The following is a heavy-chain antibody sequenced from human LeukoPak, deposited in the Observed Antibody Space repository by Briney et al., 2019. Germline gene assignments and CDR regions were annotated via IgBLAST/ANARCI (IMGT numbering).Heavy chain of an antibody. CDR2: ISSTGNTI. Sequence: PGGSLRFSCAASGFTFSDYYINWIRQAPGKGLEWVSYISSTGNTIYYADSVKGRFTISRDNAKNSLYLQMNSLRAEDTAVYYCATSRSFDHWGQGTLVTVSS. V-gene: IGHV3-11*04. CDR1: GFTFSDYY. J-gene: IGHJ4*02. CDR3: ATSRSFDH.